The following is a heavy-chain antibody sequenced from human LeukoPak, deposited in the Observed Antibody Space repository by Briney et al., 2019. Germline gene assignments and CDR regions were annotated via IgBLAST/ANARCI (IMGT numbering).Heavy chain of an antibody. CDR3: ARPYYDSSGYYAYGFDI. V-gene: IGHV1-8*01. CDR1: GYTFTSYD. Sequence: GASVKVSCKASGYTFTSYDINWVRQTTGQGLEWMGWMSPHNGNTGYAQKFQGRVTMTRNTSISTAYMELSSLRSEDTAFYYCARPYYDSSGYYAYGFDIWGQGTMVTVSS. J-gene: IGHJ3*02. CDR2: MSPHNGNT. D-gene: IGHD3-22*01.